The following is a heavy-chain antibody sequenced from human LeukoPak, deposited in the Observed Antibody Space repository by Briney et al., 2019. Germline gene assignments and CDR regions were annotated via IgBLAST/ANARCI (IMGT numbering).Heavy chain of an antibody. V-gene: IGHV3-9*01. D-gene: IGHD6-19*01. CDR3: AKDKVSAVAGIDY. CDR2: ISWNSGSI. CDR1: GFTFDDYA. J-gene: IGHJ4*02. Sequence: GRSLRLSCAASGFTFDDYAMHWVRQAPGKGLEWVSGISWNSGSIGYADSVKGRFTISRDNAKNSLYLQMNSLRAEDTALYYCAKDKVSAVAGIDYWGQGTLVTVSS.